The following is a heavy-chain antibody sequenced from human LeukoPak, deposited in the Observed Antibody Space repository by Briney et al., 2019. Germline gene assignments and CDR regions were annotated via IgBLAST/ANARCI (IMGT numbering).Heavy chain of an antibody. CDR3: AKSNGYGLIDY. CDR1: GASISSSNYY. V-gene: IGHV4-39*01. CDR2: IYSSGNT. J-gene: IGHJ4*02. D-gene: IGHD5-12*01. Sequence: SETLSLTCAVSGASISSSNYYWGWVRQSPGKGLEWIGNIYSSGNTYYNASLKSRVTMYIDTSKNQFSLKLSSVAAADTAMYYCAKSNGYGLIDYWGQGTLVTVSS.